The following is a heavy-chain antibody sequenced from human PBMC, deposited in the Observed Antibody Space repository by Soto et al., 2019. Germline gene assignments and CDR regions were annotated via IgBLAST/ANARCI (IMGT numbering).Heavy chain of an antibody. Sequence: PGESLKISCKGSGYSFTSYWIGWVRQMPGKGLEWMGIIYPGDSDTRYSPSFQGQVTISADKSISTAYLQWSSLKASDTAMYYCARRGGYSAVAGTKVVFDIWGQGTMVTVSS. J-gene: IGHJ3*02. CDR2: IYPGDSDT. CDR3: ARRGGYSAVAGTKVVFDI. V-gene: IGHV5-51*01. D-gene: IGHD6-19*01. CDR1: GYSFTSYW.